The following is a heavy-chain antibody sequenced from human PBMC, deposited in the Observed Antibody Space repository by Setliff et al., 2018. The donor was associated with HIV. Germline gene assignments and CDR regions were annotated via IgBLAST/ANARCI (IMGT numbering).Heavy chain of an antibody. CDR3: ARRLYYYGSGSYYFDY. D-gene: IGHD3-10*01. CDR1: GSSLMSYW. Sequence: PGRSLKLSSKASGSSLMSYWIGWVRQMPGKGLEWMGITYPADSDTRYSPSFQGQVTISADKSITTAYLQWSSPKASDAAMYYCARRLYYYGSGSYYFDYWGQGTLVTVSS. J-gene: IGHJ4*02. CDR2: TYPADSDT. V-gene: IGHV5-51*03.